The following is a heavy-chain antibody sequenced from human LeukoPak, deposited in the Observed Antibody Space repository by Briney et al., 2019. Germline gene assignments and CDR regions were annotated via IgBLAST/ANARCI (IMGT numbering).Heavy chain of an antibody. D-gene: IGHD5-18*01. CDR3: ARADTAMVQDAFDI. CDR2: IYYSGST. CDR1: GGSISSYY. Sequence: PSETLSLTCTVSGGSISSYYWSWIRQPPGKGLEWIGYIYYSGSTNYNPSLKSRVTISVDTSKNQFSLKLSSVTAADTAVYYCARADTAMVQDAFDIRGQGTMVTVSS. V-gene: IGHV4-59*01. J-gene: IGHJ3*02.